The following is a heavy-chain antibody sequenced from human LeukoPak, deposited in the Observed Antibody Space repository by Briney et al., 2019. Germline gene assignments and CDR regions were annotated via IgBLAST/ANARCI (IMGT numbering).Heavy chain of an antibody. Sequence: ASVKVSCKASGYTFTGYYMHWVRQAPGQGLEWMGWINPNSGGTNYAQQFQGRVTMTRDTSISTAYMELSRLRSDDTAVYYCARHRLHRIYYDTTGYYHDACDTWGQGTMVTVSS. D-gene: IGHD3-22*01. CDR2: INPNSGGT. V-gene: IGHV1-2*02. CDR3: ARHRLHRIYYDTTGYYHDACDT. J-gene: IGHJ3*02. CDR1: GYTFTGYY.